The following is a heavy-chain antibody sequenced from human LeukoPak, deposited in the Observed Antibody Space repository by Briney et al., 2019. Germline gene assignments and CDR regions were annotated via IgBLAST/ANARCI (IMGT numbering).Heavy chain of an antibody. D-gene: IGHD3-10*01. V-gene: IGHV3-7*01. Sequence: PGGSLRLSCAASGFTFSSYWMSWVHQAPGKGLEWVANIQQDGSEKYYVDSVKGRFTISRDNAKNSLYLQMNSLRAEDTAVYYCARLYYYGSGRPDFDYWGQGTLVTVSS. J-gene: IGHJ4*02. CDR3: ARLYYYGSGRPDFDY. CDR2: IQQDGSEK. CDR1: GFTFSSYW.